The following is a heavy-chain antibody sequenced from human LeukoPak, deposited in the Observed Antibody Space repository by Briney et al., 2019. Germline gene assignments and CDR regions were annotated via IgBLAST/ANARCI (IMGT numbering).Heavy chain of an antibody. CDR1: RFTFSNYG. J-gene: IGHJ4*02. V-gene: IGHV3-30*02. Sequence: GGSLRLSCAASRFTFSNYGMHWVRQAPGKGREWVAFIRYDGSNKYYADSVKGRFTISRDNSKNTLYLQMNSLRAEDTAVYYCARADDSSSGYFDYWGQGTLVTVSS. D-gene: IGHD6-6*01. CDR3: ARADDSSSGYFDY. CDR2: IRYDGSNK.